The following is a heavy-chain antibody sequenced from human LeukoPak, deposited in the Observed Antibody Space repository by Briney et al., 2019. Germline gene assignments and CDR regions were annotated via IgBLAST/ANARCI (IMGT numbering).Heavy chain of an antibody. Sequence: PSGTLSLTCTVSGGSISSSNWWSWVRQPPGKGLEWIGQIYHSGSTNYNPSLESRVAMSIDKSQNQFSLSVNSVTAADTAVYYCARAGQGYCTSTSCYLSLDFWGQGTLVTVSS. CDR2: IYHSGST. J-gene: IGHJ4*01. D-gene: IGHD2-2*01. CDR1: GGSISSSNW. CDR3: ARAGQGYCTSTSCYLSLDF. V-gene: IGHV4-4*02.